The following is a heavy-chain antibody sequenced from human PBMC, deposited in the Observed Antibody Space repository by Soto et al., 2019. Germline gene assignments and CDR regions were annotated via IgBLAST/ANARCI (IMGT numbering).Heavy chain of an antibody. J-gene: IGHJ4*02. CDR1: GGTFSSYT. D-gene: IGHD6-13*01. Sequence: QVQLVQSGAEVKKPGSSVKVSCKASGGTFSSYTISWVRQAPGQGLEWMGRIIPILGIANYAQKFQGRVTYTXXKSTSTAYMELSSLRSEDTAVYYCARGEQQLVLDYWGQGTLVTVSS. CDR3: ARGEQQLVLDY. CDR2: IIPILGIA. V-gene: IGHV1-69*02.